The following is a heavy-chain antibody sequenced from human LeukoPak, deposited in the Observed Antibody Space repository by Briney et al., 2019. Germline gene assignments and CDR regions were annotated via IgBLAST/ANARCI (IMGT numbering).Heavy chain of an antibody. J-gene: IGHJ4*02. D-gene: IGHD6-13*01. CDR1: GYTFTSYG. CDR2: ISAYNGNT. Sequence: ASVKVSCKASGYTFTSYGISWVRQAPGQGLEWLGWISAYNGNTNYAQKLQGRVTMTTDTSTSTAYMELRSLRSDDTAVYYCARDMTRYIAAAERVNFDYWGQGTLVTVSS. V-gene: IGHV1-18*01. CDR3: ARDMTRYIAAAERVNFDY.